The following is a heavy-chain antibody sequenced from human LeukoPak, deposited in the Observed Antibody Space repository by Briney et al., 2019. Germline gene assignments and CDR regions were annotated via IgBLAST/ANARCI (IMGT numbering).Heavy chain of an antibody. J-gene: IGHJ3*02. CDR2: VYYSTNT. CDR1: GDSISSSSYY. V-gene: IGHV4-39*01. Sequence: SETLSLTCTVSGDSISSSSYYWDWIRQPPGKGLEWIGNVYYSTNTYYNPSLKSRVTISVDTSKNQFSLKLSSVTASDTAIYYCARHSRFAYSGYKNAFDIWGQGTVVTVSS. D-gene: IGHD5-12*01. CDR3: ARHSRFAYSGYKNAFDI.